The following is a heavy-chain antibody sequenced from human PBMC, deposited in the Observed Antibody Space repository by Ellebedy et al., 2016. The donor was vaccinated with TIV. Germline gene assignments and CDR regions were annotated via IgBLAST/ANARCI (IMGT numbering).Heavy chain of an antibody. CDR3: ATSPHLIRHLDH. Sequence: GESLKISCSVSGFTFSTYGMHWVRQAPGKGLEWVALISYDGSTETYADSVKGRFTVSRDNSQNTLFLQVNSLRPEDTAVYYCATSPHLIRHLDHWGQGTLVTVSS. D-gene: IGHD3-22*01. J-gene: IGHJ5*02. V-gene: IGHV3-30*03. CDR2: ISYDGSTE. CDR1: GFTFSTYG.